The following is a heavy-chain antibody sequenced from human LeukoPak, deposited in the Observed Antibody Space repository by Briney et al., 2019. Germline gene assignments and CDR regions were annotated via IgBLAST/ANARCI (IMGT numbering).Heavy chain of an antibody. Sequence: SETLSLTCSVSGASMSGNSYYWAWIRQPPGKGLEWIGYIYYSGSTYYNPSLKSRVTISVDTSKNQFSLKLSSVTAADTAVYYCAITVYYYDSTGYLDYWGQGTLVTVSS. J-gene: IGHJ4*02. CDR2: IYYSGST. CDR3: AITVYYYDSTGYLDY. CDR1: GASMSGNSYY. V-gene: IGHV4-30-4*08. D-gene: IGHD3-22*01.